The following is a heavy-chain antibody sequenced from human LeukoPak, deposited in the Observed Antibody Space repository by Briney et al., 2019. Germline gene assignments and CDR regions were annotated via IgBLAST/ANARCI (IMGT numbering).Heavy chain of an antibody. CDR3: YGANAEH. J-gene: IGHJ1*01. Sequence: PGGSLRLSCADSGFTFSSYWMHWVRQAPGKGLVWVSGTNTDGSSTMYADSVKGRFTIARDNAKNTLYLQMNSLRAEDTAVYYCYGANAEHWGQGTLVTVSS. V-gene: IGHV3-74*03. CDR2: TNTDGSST. CDR1: GFTFSSYW. D-gene: IGHD4-23*01.